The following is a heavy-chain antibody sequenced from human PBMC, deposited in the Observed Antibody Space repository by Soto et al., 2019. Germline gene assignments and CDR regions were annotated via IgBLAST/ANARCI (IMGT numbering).Heavy chain of an antibody. CDR3: ARDVGYCSSTSCSANWFDP. J-gene: IGHJ5*02. Sequence: ASVKVSCKASGYTFTSYAMHWVRQAPGQRLEWMGWINAGNGNTKYSQKFQGRVTITRDTSASTAYMELSSLRSEDTAVYYCARDVGYCSSTSCSANWFDPWGQGTLVTVSS. D-gene: IGHD2-2*01. CDR2: INAGNGNT. CDR1: GYTFTSYA. V-gene: IGHV1-3*01.